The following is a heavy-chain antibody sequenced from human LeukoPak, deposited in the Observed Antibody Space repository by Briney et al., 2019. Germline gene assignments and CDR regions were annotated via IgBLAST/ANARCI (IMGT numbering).Heavy chain of an antibody. V-gene: IGHV3-48*02. D-gene: IGHD3-9*01. CDR1: GFTFSSYA. J-gene: IGHJ4*02. Sequence: GGSLRLSCAASGFTFSSYAMNWVRQAPGKGLEWVSNIRTSTEGANYAIYADSVKGRVTFSGDDAKNTLYLHMHSLRDDDTAVYYCARDQRYAFDYWGQGILVTVSS. CDR2: IRTSTEGANYA. CDR3: ARDQRYAFDY.